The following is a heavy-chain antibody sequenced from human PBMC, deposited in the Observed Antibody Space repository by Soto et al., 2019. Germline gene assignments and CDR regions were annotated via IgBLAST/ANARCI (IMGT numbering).Heavy chain of an antibody. J-gene: IGHJ4*02. CDR3: GRVVIAATPHRDVDF. D-gene: IGHD2-15*01. V-gene: IGHV4-39*01. Sequence: QLQMQESGPGLVKPSETLSLTCTVSGGSVNSTNYNWGWIRQPPGKGLEWIGSIYNSASTYYNPSLKSRVTISVATSRNQFSLNLNSVTAAGTAMYYCGRVVIAATPHRDVDFWGQGTLVTVSS. CDR1: GGSVNSTNYN. CDR2: IYNSAST.